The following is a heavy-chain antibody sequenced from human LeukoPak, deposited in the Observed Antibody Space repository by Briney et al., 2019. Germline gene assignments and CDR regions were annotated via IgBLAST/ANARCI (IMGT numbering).Heavy chain of an antibody. CDR1: GYTFTSYD. J-gene: IGHJ4*02. CDR3: ARGLDTAMVSPPDY. D-gene: IGHD5-18*01. CDR2: MNPNSGNT. V-gene: IGHV1-8*01. Sequence: ASVKVSCKASGYTFTSYDINWVRQATGQGLEWMGWMNPNSGNTGYAQKFQGRVTMTRNTSISTAYMELSSLRSEDTAVYYCARGLDTAMVSPPDYWAQGTLVTVSS.